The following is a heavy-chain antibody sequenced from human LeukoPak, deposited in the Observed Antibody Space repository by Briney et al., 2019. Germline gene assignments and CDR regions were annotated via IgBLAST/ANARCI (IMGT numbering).Heavy chain of an antibody. V-gene: IGHV4-59*12. Sequence: SETLSLTCTVSGGSISSYYWSWIRQPPGKGLEWNEYIYYSGSTNYNPSLKSRVTISVDTSKNQFSLKLSSVTAADTAVYYCARETTVTMYNWFDPWGQGTLVTVSS. CDR1: GGSISSYY. CDR3: ARETTVTMYNWFDP. CDR2: IYYSGST. J-gene: IGHJ5*02. D-gene: IGHD4-17*01.